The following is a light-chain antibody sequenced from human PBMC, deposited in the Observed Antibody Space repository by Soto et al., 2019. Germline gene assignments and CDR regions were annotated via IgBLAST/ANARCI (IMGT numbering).Light chain of an antibody. CDR2: DVS. CDR1: SSDVGGYNF. J-gene: IGLJ2*01. V-gene: IGLV2-11*01. Sequence: QSALTQPRSVSGSPAQSVTISCTGTSSDVGGYNFVSWYQQHPGKAPKLMIYDVSKRPSGVPDRFSGSKSGNTASLTISGLQAEYEADYYCCSYAGSYTFAVVFGGGTKLTVL. CDR3: CSYAGSYTFAVV.